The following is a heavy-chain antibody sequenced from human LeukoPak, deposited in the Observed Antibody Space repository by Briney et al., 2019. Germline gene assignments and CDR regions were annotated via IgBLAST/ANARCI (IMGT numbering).Heavy chain of an antibody. CDR3: ARGHPRFDY. J-gene: IGHJ4*02. V-gene: IGHV4-39*07. CDR1: GGSISSSTYY. CDR2: IYYSGST. Sequence: SETLSLTCTVSGGSISSSTYYWGWIRQPPGKGLEWIGNIYYSGSTYYNPSLKSRVTISVDTSKNQFSLKLSSVTAADTAVYYCARGHPRFDYWGQGTLVTVSS.